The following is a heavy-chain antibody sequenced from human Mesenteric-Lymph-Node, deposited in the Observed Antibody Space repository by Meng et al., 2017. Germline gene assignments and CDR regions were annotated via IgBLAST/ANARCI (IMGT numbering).Heavy chain of an antibody. V-gene: IGHV1-3*01. CDR3: ARVGGSPGGGY. J-gene: IGHJ4*02. Sequence: ASVKVSCKASGYTFTSYAMHWVRQAPGQRLEWMGWINAGNGNTKYSQKFQGRVTITKDTSASTAYMELGSLRSEDTAVYYCARVGGSPGGGYWGQGTLVTVSS. D-gene: IGHD1-26*01. CDR2: INAGNGNT. CDR1: GYTFTSYA.